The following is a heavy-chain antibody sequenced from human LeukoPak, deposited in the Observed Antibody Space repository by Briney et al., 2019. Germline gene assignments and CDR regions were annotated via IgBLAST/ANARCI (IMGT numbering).Heavy chain of an antibody. CDR3: ARVSWFPGTSYYYMDV. D-gene: IGHD1-1*01. J-gene: IGHJ6*03. CDR1: GFTFSSYW. CDR2: IKPDGSQI. V-gene: IGHV3-7*01. Sequence: GGSLRLPCAASGFTFSSYWMTWVRQAPGKGLEWVANIKPDGSQIYYVDSVKGRFTISRDNAKNSLYLQMNSLRAEDTAVYYCARVSWFPGTSYYYMDVWGKGTTVTVSS.